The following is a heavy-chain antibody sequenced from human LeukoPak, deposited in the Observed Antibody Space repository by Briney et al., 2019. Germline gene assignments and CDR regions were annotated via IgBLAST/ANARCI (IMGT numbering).Heavy chain of an antibody. CDR1: GFTFSSYD. Sequence: GGSLRLSCAASGFTFSSYDMHWVRQATGKGLEWVSAIGTAGDTYYPGSVKGRFTISRENAKNSLYLRMNSLRAGDTAVYYCARGYYYGSGSPLDYWGQGTLVTVSS. J-gene: IGHJ4*02. CDR3: ARGYYYGSGSPLDY. CDR2: IGTAGDT. D-gene: IGHD3-10*01. V-gene: IGHV3-13*01.